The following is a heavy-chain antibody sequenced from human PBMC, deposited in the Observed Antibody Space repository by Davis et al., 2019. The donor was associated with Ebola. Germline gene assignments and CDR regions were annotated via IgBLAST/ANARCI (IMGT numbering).Heavy chain of an antibody. V-gene: IGHV1-8*03. CDR3: ARASPHCSSTSCYMYYYYMDV. D-gene: IGHD2-2*02. CDR2: MNPNSGNT. CDR1: GYTFTSYG. J-gene: IGHJ6*03. Sequence: ASVKVSCKASGYTFTSYGISWVRQAPGQGLEWMGWMNPNSGNTGYAQKFQGRVTITRNTSISTAYMELSSLRSEDTAVYYCARASPHCSSTSCYMYYYYMDVWGKGTTVTVSS.